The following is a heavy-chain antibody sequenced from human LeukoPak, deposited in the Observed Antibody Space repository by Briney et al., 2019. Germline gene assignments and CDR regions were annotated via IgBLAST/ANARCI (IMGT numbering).Heavy chain of an antibody. D-gene: IGHD3-3*01. J-gene: IGHJ3*02. CDR3: AKVYYDFWSGYPAGAFDI. Sequence: PGGSLRLSCAASGFTFSGYAMSWVRQAPGKGLEWVSAISGSGGSTYYADSVKGRFTISRDNSKNTLYLQMNSLRAEDTAVYYCAKVYYDFWSGYPAGAFDIWGQGTMVTVSS. V-gene: IGHV3-23*01. CDR2: ISGSGGST. CDR1: GFTFSGYA.